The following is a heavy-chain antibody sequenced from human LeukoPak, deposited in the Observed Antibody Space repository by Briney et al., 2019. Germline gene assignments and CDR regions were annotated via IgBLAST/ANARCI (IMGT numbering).Heavy chain of an antibody. V-gene: IGHV3-30*02. CDR2: IRYDGSNK. Sequence: PGGSLRLSCAASGFIFSTYGMHWVRQAPGKGLEWVAFIRYDGSNKYYTDSVKGRFTISRDNSKNTLYLQMNSLRTEDTAVYFCANGRDLNRSSGGGGQGTLVTVSS. CDR3: ANGRDLNRSSGG. CDR1: GFIFSTYG. J-gene: IGHJ4*02. D-gene: IGHD3-22*01.